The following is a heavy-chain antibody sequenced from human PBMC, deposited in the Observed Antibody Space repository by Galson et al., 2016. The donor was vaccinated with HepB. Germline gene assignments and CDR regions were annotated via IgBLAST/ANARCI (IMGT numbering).Heavy chain of an antibody. Sequence: SVKVSCKASGYNFSTYGINWVRQAPGQGLEWMGWISTYNGDTNFAQKFQGRVAITPDTSTSTAYVGVRSLGSDDTAVYYCARDVGGDGDYAGNWFDPWGQGTLVTVSS. CDR3: ARDVGGDGDYAGNWFDP. J-gene: IGHJ5*02. CDR1: GYNFSTYG. D-gene: IGHD4-17*01. CDR2: ISTYNGDT. V-gene: IGHV1-18*01.